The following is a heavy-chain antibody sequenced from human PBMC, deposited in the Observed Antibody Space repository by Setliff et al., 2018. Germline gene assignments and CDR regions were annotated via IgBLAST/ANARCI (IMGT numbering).Heavy chain of an antibody. Sequence: PGGSLRLSCAASGFTFRTSAMNWVRQAPGKGLEWVAYINVNVDSTYYADSVKGRVYISRDDAKGTVYLQMNRLRAEDTAVYYCARAKGNDYSMDVWGKGTTVTVSS. CDR2: INVNVDST. CDR1: GFTFRTSA. CDR3: ARAKGNDYSMDV. V-gene: IGHV3-48*01. J-gene: IGHJ6*03.